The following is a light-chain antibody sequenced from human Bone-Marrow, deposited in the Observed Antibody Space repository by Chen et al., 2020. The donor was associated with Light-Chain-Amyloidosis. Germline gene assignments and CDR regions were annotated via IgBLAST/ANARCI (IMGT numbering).Light chain of an antibody. Sequence: SYELTQPPSVSVSPGQTARLTCSGDDLPTKYAYWYQQKPGQAPVLVIHRDTERPSGISERFSGSSSGTTATLTISGVQAEDEAYYHCQSADSSVTYEVIFGGGTKLTVL. V-gene: IGLV3-25*03. CDR2: RDT. CDR3: QSADSSVTYEVI. CDR1: DLPTKY. J-gene: IGLJ2*01.